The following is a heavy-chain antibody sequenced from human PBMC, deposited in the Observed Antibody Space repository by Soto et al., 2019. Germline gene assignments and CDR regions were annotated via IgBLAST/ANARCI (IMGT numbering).Heavy chain of an antibody. V-gene: IGHV3-30*18. J-gene: IGHJ6*02. D-gene: IGHD6-13*01. CDR3: AKDLARPQQLVTSWNYYYYGMDV. Sequence: AGGSLRLSCAASGFTFSSYGMHWVRQAPGKGLEWVAVISYDGSNKYYADSVKGRFTISRDHSKNTLYLQMNSLRAEDTAVYYCAKDLARPQQLVTSWNYYYYGMDVGGQGTTVPVSS. CDR1: GFTFSSYG. CDR2: ISYDGSNK.